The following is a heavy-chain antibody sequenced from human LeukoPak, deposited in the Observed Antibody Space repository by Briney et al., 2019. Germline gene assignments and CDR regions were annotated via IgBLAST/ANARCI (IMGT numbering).Heavy chain of an antibody. CDR3: AREVWSSGWYRPYYFDY. J-gene: IGHJ4*02. Sequence: ASVKVSCKASGYTFTSYGISWVRQAPGQGLEWMGWISAYNGNTNYAQKFQGRVTMTRDTSTSTVYMELSSLRSEDTAVYYCAREVWSSGWYRPYYFDYWGQGTLVTVSS. D-gene: IGHD6-19*01. CDR2: ISAYNGNT. V-gene: IGHV1-18*01. CDR1: GYTFTSYG.